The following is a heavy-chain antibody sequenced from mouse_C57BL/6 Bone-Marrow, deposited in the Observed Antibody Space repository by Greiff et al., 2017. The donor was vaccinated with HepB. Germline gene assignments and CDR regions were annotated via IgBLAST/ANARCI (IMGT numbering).Heavy chain of an antibody. V-gene: IGHV1-81*01. J-gene: IGHJ4*01. Sequence: QVQLQQSGAELARPGASVKLSCKASGYTFTSYGISWVKQRTGQGLEWIGEIYPRSGNTYYNEKFKGKATLTADKSSSTAYMELRSLTSEDSAVYFCARYIYYYGSNAMDYWGQGTSVTVSS. D-gene: IGHD1-1*01. CDR2: IYPRSGNT. CDR1: GYTFTSYG. CDR3: ARYIYYYGSNAMDY.